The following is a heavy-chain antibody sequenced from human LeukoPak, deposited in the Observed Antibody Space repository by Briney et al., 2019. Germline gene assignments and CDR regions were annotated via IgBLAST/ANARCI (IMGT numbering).Heavy chain of an antibody. CDR1: RFTFSNYA. CDR2: ILGSGGST. D-gene: IGHD3-9*01. Sequence: PGASLRLSCAASRFTFSNYAMSWVSQAPGKGLEWVSAILGSGGSTYYADSVKGRFTVSRDNSKSTLYLQMNSLRAEDTALYYCAKWGDYDVLTGYYVPDYWGQGTLVTVSS. CDR3: AKWGDYDVLTGYYVPDY. V-gene: IGHV3-23*01. J-gene: IGHJ4*02.